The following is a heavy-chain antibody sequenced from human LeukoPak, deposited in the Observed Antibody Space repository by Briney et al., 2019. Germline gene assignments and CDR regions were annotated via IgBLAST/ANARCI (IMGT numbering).Heavy chain of an antibody. D-gene: IGHD1-26*01. CDR1: GFTFLTCW. V-gene: IGHV3-74*01. CDR2: INSDVSGT. J-gene: IGHJ3*02. Sequence: GGSLRLSCAAFGFTFLTCWMHCVRQVPGKGLVWVSHINSDVSGTSYADSVKGRFTISRDNAKNTLYLQMNSLRAEDTAVYYCARAGVGGDFDIWGQGTMVTVSS. CDR3: ARAGVGGDFDI.